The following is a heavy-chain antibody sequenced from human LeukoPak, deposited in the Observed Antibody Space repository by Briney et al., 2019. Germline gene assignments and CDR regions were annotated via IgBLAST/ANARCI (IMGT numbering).Heavy chain of an antibody. CDR2: TYYRSKWYN. V-gene: IGHV6-1*01. J-gene: IGHJ5*02. CDR1: GGSVSSNSAA. Sequence: PSQTLSLTCAISGGSVSSNSAAWNWIRQSPSRGLEWLGRTYYRSKWYNDYAISVKSRITINPDTSKNQFSLQLNSVTPEDTAVYYCARGGRKQQLVLYPRWFDPWGQGTLVTVSS. CDR3: ARGGRKQQLVLYPRWFDP. D-gene: IGHD6-13*01.